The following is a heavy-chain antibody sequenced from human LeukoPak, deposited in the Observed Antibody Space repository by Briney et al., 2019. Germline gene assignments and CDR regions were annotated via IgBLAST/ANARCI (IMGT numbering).Heavy chain of an antibody. D-gene: IGHD1-26*01. CDR1: GGTFSSYA. CDR2: IIPILGIA. V-gene: IGHV1-69*04. J-gene: IGHJ5*02. CDR3: ARDSYSQRVVGAIYWFDP. Sequence: ASVKVSCKASGGTFSSYAISWVRQAPGQGLEWMGRIIPILGIANYAQKFQGRVTITADKSTSTAYMELSSLRSEDTAVYYCARDSYSQRVVGAIYWFDPWGQGTLVTVSS.